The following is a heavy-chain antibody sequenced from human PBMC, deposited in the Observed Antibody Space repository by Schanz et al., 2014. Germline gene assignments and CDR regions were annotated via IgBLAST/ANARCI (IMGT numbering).Heavy chain of an antibody. Sequence: QVQLVQSGAEVKKPGSSVKVSCKASRITFSSYTISWVRQARGQGLEWVGSFIPILDVGNYAQQFQGRVTFTADKSTSTAYMELSSLRYEDTALYCCARGTMPGTFDIWGQGTMVTVSS. CDR1: RITFSSYT. D-gene: IGHD2-2*01. CDR2: FIPILDVG. CDR3: ARGTMPGTFDI. V-gene: IGHV1-69*02. J-gene: IGHJ3*02.